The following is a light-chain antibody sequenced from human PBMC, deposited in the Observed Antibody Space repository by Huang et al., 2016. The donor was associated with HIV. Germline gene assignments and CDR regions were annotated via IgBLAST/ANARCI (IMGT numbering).Light chain of an antibody. J-gene: IGKJ2*01. V-gene: IGKV3-15*01. CDR3: QQYNNWPPWYT. Sequence: EIVMTQSPATLSVSPGERATLSCRASQRVSSNLAWYQQKPGQAPRLLIYGASTRATGIPARLRGSGSGTEFTLTISSLQSEDFAVYYCQQYNNWPPWYTFGQGTKLEIK. CDR1: QRVSSN. CDR2: GAS.